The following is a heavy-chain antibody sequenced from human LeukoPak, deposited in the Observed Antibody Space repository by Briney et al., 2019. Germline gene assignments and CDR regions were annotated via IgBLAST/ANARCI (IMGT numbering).Heavy chain of an antibody. Sequence: GGSLRLSCAASGFTFSSYAMSWVRQAPGKGLEWVSAISGSGGSTYYADSVKGRFTISRDNSKNTLYLQMNSLRAGNTAVYYCAKERNYYDSSGYYDYWGQGTLVTVSS. J-gene: IGHJ4*02. CDR2: ISGSGGST. V-gene: IGHV3-23*01. D-gene: IGHD3-22*01. CDR1: GFTFSSYA. CDR3: AKERNYYDSSGYYDY.